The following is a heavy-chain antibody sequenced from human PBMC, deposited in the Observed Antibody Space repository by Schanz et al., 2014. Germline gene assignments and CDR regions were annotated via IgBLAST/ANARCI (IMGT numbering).Heavy chain of an antibody. V-gene: IGHV3-21*04. CDR2: INSRSNFI. D-gene: IGHD3-9*01. J-gene: IGHJ4*02. Sequence: EVQLVESGGGLVQPGGSLRLSCTASRIIFGTYSMNWIRQTPKGLEWVSSINSRSNFIYYADSVKGRFTISRDNAKNSLYLQMNSLRAEDTAVYYCAYYDVLTGFDYWGQGTQVTVSS. CDR1: RIIFGTYS. CDR3: AYYDVLTGFDY.